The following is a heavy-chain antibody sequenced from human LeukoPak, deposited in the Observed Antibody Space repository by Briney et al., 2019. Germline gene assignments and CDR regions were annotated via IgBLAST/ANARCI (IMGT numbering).Heavy chain of an antibody. CDR1: GFPFSSYV. CDR3: AKDKDDYGDYLFRY. D-gene: IGHD4-17*01. V-gene: IGHV3-23*01. Sequence: HTGGSPRLSCAASGFPFSSYVMSWVRQAPGKGLEWVSAISGGGGSTYYGDSVKGRFTISRDNPKNTLYLQMRSLRAEDTAVYYCAKDKDDYGDYLFRYWGQGTLVTVSS. J-gene: IGHJ4*02. CDR2: ISGGGGST.